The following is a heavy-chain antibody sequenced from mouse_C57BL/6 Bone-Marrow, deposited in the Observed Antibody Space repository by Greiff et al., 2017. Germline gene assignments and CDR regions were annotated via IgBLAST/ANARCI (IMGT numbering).Heavy chain of an antibody. CDR2: IRSKSSNYAT. CDR3: VREGDYSNLSWFAY. J-gene: IGHJ3*01. CDR1: GFTFNTYA. D-gene: IGHD2-5*01. V-gene: IGHV10-3*01. Sequence: EVQLVESGGGLVQPKGSLKLSCAASGFTFNTYAMHWVRQAPGKGLEWVARIRSKSSNYATYYADSVKDRFTISRDDSQSMLYLQMNNLKTEDTAMYYCVREGDYSNLSWFAYWGQGTLVTVSA.